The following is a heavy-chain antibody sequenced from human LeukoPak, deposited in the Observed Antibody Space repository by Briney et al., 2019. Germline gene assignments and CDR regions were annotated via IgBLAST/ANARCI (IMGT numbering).Heavy chain of an antibody. Sequence: ASVKVSCKASGYTFTSCGISWVRQAPGQGLEWMGWIGAYNGNTNYAQKLQGRVTMTTDTSTSTAYMELRSLRSDDTAVYYCARDLIVVVTADDAFDIWGQGTMVTVSS. CDR3: ARDLIVVVTADDAFDI. V-gene: IGHV1-18*01. J-gene: IGHJ3*02. CDR1: GYTFTSCG. D-gene: IGHD2-21*02. CDR2: IGAYNGNT.